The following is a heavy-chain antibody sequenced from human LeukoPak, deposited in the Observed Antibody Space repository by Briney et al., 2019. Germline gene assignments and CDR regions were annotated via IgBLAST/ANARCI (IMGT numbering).Heavy chain of an antibody. V-gene: IGHV1-18*01. J-gene: IGHJ4*02. CDR3: ARVFRYYYDSSGYYGY. D-gene: IGHD3-22*01. Sequence: ASVKVSCKASGYTFTSYGISWVRQAPGQGLEWMGWISAYNGNTNYAQKLQGRVTMTTDTSTSTAYMELSSLRSDDTAVYYCARVFRYYYDSSGYYGYWGQGTLVTVSS. CDR1: GYTFTSYG. CDR2: ISAYNGNT.